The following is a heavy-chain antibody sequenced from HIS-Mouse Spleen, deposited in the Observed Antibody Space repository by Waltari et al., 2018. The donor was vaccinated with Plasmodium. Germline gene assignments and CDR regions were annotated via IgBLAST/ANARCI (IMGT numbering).Heavy chain of an antibody. J-gene: IGHJ1*01. Sequence: QVQLVQSGAEVKKPGASVKVSCKASGYTFTGYYMHWVRQAPGQGLEGRGWVKPNCVGTNNAQKCKGRVTMTRDTSISTAYMELSRLRSDDTAVYYCARVLGYKAAAGTFVEYFQHWGQGTLVTVSS. V-gene: IGHV1-2*02. CDR2: VKPNCVGT. CDR1: GYTFTGYY. CDR3: ARVLGYKAAAGTFVEYFQH. D-gene: IGHD6-13*01.